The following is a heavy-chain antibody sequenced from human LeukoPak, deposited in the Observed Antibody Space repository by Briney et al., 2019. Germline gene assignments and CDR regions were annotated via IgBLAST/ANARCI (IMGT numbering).Heavy chain of an antibody. CDR1: GFSFSSYG. J-gene: IGHJ4*02. CDR3: AREAAAGSLN. CDR2: IRYDGSNE. Sequence: GGSLRLSCAASGFSFSSYGMHWVRQAPGKGLEWVAFIRYDGSNEYYADSVKGRFTISRDNAKNSLYLQMNSLRAEDTAVYYCAREAAAGSLNWGQGTLVTVSS. V-gene: IGHV3-30*02. D-gene: IGHD6-13*01.